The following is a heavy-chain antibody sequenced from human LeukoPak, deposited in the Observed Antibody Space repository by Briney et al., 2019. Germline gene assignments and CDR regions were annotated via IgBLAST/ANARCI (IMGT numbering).Heavy chain of an antibody. V-gene: IGHV4-38-2*02. CDR2: IYHSGST. J-gene: IGHJ3*02. D-gene: IGHD3-10*01. CDR1: GYSISSGYY. Sequence: PSETLSLTCTVSGYSISSGYYWGWIRQPPGKGLEWIGSIYHSGSTYYNPSLKSRVTISVDTSKNQFSLKLSSVTAADTAVYYCAGVSGLEAFDMWGQGTMVTVSS. CDR3: AGVSGLEAFDM.